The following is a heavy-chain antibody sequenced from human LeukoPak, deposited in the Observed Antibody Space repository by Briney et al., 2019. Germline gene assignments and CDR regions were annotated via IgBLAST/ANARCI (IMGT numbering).Heavy chain of an antibody. CDR1: GFRFSSTG. J-gene: IGHJ4*02. D-gene: IGHD6-13*01. CDR3: AKDYGTTATAFQLRAPYFDY. V-gene: IGHV3-33*06. Sequence: PGGSLRLSWAAAGFRFSSTGMHWVRQAPGKGLQWVALIWYEGSNSVYADSVKGRFTISRDNSKNTVHLQMNNLRAEDTAVYYCAKDYGTTATAFQLRAPYFDYWGQGALVTVAS. CDR2: IWYEGSNS.